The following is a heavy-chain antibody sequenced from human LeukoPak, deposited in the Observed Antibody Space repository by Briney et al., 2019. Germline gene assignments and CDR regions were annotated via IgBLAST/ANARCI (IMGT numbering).Heavy chain of an antibody. D-gene: IGHD3-22*01. J-gene: IGHJ4*02. V-gene: IGHV4-30-2*05. CDR3: ARQFYYDSESYYADC. Sequence: PSQTLSLTCTVSGGSVSSDNYYWSWIRQPPGKGLEWIGYIYHSGSTYYNPSLKSRVSISVDASQNQFSLKLTSMTAADTAVYFCARQFYYDSESYYADCWGQGTLVTVSS. CDR2: IYHSGST. CDR1: GGSVSSDNYY.